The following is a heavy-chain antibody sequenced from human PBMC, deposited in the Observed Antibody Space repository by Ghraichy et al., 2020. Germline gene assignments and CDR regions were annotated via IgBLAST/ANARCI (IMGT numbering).Heavy chain of an antibody. CDR1: GGSISSSSYY. Sequence: PETLSLTCTVSGGSISSSSYYWGWIRQPPGKGLEWIGSIYYSGSTYYNPSLKSRVTISVDTSKNQFSLKLSSVTAADTAVYYCATLRGNWNYVMIDYWGQGTLVTVSS. CDR3: ATLRGNWNYVMIDY. V-gene: IGHV4-39*01. D-gene: IGHD1-7*01. CDR2: IYYSGST. J-gene: IGHJ4*02.